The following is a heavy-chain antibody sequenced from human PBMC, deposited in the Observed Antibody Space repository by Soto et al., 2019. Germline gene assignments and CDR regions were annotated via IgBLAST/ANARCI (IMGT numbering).Heavy chain of an antibody. CDR1: GYTFTTYG. D-gene: IGHD6-19*01. Sequence: ASVKVSCKASGYTFTTYGISWVRQAPGQGLEWMGWINPYNGNTNYAQRFQGRVTMTRDTSTSTVYMELSSLRSEDTAVYYCARQPYSSGWIPFDYWGQGTLVTVSS. V-gene: IGHV1-18*01. CDR3: ARQPYSSGWIPFDY. J-gene: IGHJ4*02. CDR2: INPYNGNT.